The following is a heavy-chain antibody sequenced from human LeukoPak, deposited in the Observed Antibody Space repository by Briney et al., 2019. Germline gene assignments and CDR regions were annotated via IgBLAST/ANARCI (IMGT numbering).Heavy chain of an antibody. Sequence: SETLSLTCNVSGGSISGFHWSWIRQSPGKGLEWIGHISTTGSTYYIASFRSRVLISKDESKNQLSLRLSSVTAADTAVYYCTRGAGWLIDYWGQGILVTVSS. CDR2: ISTTGST. D-gene: IGHD3-16*01. CDR3: TRGAGWLIDY. V-gene: IGHV4-59*01. CDR1: GGSISGFH. J-gene: IGHJ4*02.